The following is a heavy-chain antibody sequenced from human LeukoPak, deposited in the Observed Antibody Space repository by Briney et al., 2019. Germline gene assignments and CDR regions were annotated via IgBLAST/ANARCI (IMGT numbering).Heavy chain of an antibody. CDR2: IYTSGST. CDR3: ATCGSSRNPYYYYYMDV. Sequence: ASETLSLTCTVSGGSISSYYWSWIRQPAGKGLEWIGRIYTSGSTNYNPSPKSRVTMSVDTSKNQFSLKLSSVTAADTAVYYCATCGSSRNPYYYYYMDVWGKGTTVTVSS. D-gene: IGHD6-13*01. V-gene: IGHV4-4*07. CDR1: GGSISSYY. J-gene: IGHJ6*03.